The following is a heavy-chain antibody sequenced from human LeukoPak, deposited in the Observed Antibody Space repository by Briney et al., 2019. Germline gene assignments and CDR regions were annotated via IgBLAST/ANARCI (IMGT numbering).Heavy chain of an antibody. V-gene: IGHV3-7*03. J-gene: IGHJ4*02. Sequence: GGSLRLSCAASGFPFSSYWMSWVRQAPGKGLEWVANIKQDGSQKYYVDSVKGRFTISRDNAKNSLYLQMNSLRAEDTAVYYCARVEGPWGQGTLVTVSS. CDR1: GFPFSSYW. CDR2: IKQDGSQK. CDR3: ARVEGP.